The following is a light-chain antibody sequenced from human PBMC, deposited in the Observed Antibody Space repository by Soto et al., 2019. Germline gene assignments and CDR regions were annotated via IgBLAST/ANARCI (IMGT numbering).Light chain of an antibody. CDR1: KSVSSY. CDR2: DAS. CDR3: QQRSNWPPRYT. V-gene: IGKV3-11*01. Sequence: EILLTQSPATLSLSPGERATLSCRASKSVSSYLAWYQQKPGQAPRLLIYDASNRATGIPARFSGSGSGTDFTLTISSLEPEDFAVYSCQQRSNWPPRYTFGQGTKLEIK. J-gene: IGKJ2*01.